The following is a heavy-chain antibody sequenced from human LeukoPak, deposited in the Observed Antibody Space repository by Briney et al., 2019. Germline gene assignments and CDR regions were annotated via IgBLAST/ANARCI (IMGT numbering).Heavy chain of an antibody. V-gene: IGHV3-23*01. J-gene: IGHJ4*02. CDR1: GFTFSSYA. Sequence: GGPLRLSCAASGFTFSSYAMSWARQAPGKGLEWVSAISGSGGSAYYADSVKGRFTISRDNSKNTLYLQMNSLRAEDTAVYYCAKGGGTPSDYWGQGTLVTVSS. D-gene: IGHD3-16*01. CDR2: ISGSGGSA. CDR3: AKGGGTPSDY.